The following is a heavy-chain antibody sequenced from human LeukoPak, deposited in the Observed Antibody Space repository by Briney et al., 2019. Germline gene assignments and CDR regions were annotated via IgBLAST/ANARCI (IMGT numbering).Heavy chain of an antibody. CDR1: GFTFSSYA. J-gene: IGHJ4*02. D-gene: IGHD3-10*01. CDR3: ARGGVDYYGSGTYYLMYYFDY. Sequence: PGGSLRLSCAASGFTFSSYAMHWVRQAPGKGLEWVSGISGSGSTTKYADSVKGRFTISRDDPHNTLYLQMNSLRAEDTAVYFCARGGVDYYGSGTYYLMYYFDYWGQGALVTVSS. CDR2: ISGSGSTT. V-gene: IGHV3-23*01.